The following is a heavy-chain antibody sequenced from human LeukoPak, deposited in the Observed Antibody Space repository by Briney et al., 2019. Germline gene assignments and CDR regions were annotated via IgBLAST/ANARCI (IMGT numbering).Heavy chain of an antibody. D-gene: IGHD5-18*01. Sequence: SETLSLTRAVYGGSFSGYYWSWIRQPPGKGLEWIGEINHSGSTNYNPSLKSRVTISVDTSKNQFSLKLSSVTAADTAVYYCARTAMVTYWGQGTLVTVSS. CDR1: GGSFSGYY. V-gene: IGHV4-34*01. CDR2: INHSGST. CDR3: ARTAMVTY. J-gene: IGHJ4*02.